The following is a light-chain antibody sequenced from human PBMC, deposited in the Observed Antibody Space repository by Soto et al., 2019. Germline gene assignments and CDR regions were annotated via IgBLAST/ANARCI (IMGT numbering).Light chain of an antibody. CDR2: AAS. CDR1: QSISSY. Sequence: DIQMTQSPSSLSASVGDRVTITCRASQSISSYLNWYQQKPGKAPKLLIYAASSLQSGVPSRFSGSGSGTDFTLTISSLQPEDFATYYCQQSYSTPRTFGQETEVDIK. CDR3: QQSYSTPRT. V-gene: IGKV1-39*01. J-gene: IGKJ1*01.